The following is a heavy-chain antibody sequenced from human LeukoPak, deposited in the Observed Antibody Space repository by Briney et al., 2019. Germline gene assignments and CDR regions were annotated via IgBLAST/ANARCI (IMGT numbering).Heavy chain of an antibody. CDR3: ATCSSWRFDY. J-gene: IGHJ4*02. D-gene: IGHD6-13*01. CDR2: IKQDGSEK. V-gene: IGHV3-7*05. Sequence: PGGSLRLSCAASTFTFSTYWMSWVRQAPGKELEWVANIKQDGSEKNYVDSVKGRFTISRDNAKNALYLQMHSLRVEDTAVYYCATCSSWRFDYWGQGALVTVSS. CDR1: TFTFSTYW.